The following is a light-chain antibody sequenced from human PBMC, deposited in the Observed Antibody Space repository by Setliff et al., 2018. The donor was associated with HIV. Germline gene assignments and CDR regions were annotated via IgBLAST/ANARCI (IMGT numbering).Light chain of an antibody. CDR2: EVG. CDR1: ISDVGTYDR. CDR3: CSYTSSTTLV. J-gene: IGLJ1*01. Sequence: QSVLTQPPSVSGSPGQSVTISCTGTISDVGTYDRVSWYQQPPGTAPKLMLYEVGNRPSGVSNRFSGSKSGNTASLTISGLQAEDEADYYCCSYTSSTTLVFGTGTKVTVL. V-gene: IGLV2-18*02.